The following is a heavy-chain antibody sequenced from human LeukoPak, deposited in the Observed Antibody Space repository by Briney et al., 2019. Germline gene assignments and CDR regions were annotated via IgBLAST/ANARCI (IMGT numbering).Heavy chain of an antibody. CDR3: ARVPVTMIVVVEERYFDY. Sequence: SETLSLTCTVSGVSISSGDYYWSWIRQPPGKGLEWIGYIYYSGSTYYNPSLKSRVTISVDTSKNQFSLKLSSVTAADTAVNYCARVPVTMIVVVEERYFDYWGQGTLVTVSS. CDR2: IYYSGST. D-gene: IGHD3-22*01. CDR1: GVSISSGDYY. V-gene: IGHV4-30-4*01. J-gene: IGHJ4*02.